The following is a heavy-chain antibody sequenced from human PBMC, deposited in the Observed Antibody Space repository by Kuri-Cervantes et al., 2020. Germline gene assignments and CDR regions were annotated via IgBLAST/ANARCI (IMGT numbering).Heavy chain of an antibody. CDR1: GGSISSYY. D-gene: IGHD4-17*01. Sequence: SETLSLTCTVSGGSISSYYWSWIRQPPGKGLEWIGYIYYSGSTNYNPSLKSRVTISVDTSKNQFSLKLSSVTAADTAVYYCARRTVTTAYDAFDIWGQGTMVTVSS. CDR2: IYYSGST. V-gene: IGHV4-59*08. J-gene: IGHJ3*02. CDR3: ARRTVTTAYDAFDI.